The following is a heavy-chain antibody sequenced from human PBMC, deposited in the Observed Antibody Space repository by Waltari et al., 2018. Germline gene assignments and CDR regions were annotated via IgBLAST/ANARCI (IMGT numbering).Heavy chain of an antibody. D-gene: IGHD3-16*02. V-gene: IGHV4-34*01. CDR3: ARGVIDYYYYYYMDV. J-gene: IGHJ6*03. CDR2: INHNGST. CDR1: GGSFIGYY. Sequence: QVQLQQWGAGLLKPSETLSLPCAVYGGSFIGYYWSWFRQPPGKGLEWIGAINHNGSTNYNPSLKSRVTISVDTSKNQFSLKLSSVTAADTAVYYCARGVIDYYYYYYMDVWGKGTTVTVSS.